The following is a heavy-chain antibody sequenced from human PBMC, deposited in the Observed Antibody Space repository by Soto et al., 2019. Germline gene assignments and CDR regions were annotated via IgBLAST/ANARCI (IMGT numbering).Heavy chain of an antibody. V-gene: IGHV4-4*02. Sequence: NPSETLSLTCAVSGGSISSSNWWSWVRQPPGKGLEWIGEIYHSGSTNYNPSLKSRVTISIDKSKNQLSLKLSSVTAADTAVYYCARRPQSVGVVAAIYYYGMDVWGQGTTVTVSS. CDR3: ARRPQSVGVVAAIYYYGMDV. CDR1: GGSISSSNW. CDR2: IYHSGST. J-gene: IGHJ6*02. D-gene: IGHD2-15*01.